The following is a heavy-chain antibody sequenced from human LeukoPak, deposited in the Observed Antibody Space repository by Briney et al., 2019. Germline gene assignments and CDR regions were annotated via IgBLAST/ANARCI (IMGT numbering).Heavy chain of an antibody. CDR1: GYTFTSYY. V-gene: IGHV1-46*01. CDR2: INPSGGST. D-gene: IGHD4-23*01. Sequence: ASVKVSCKASGYTFTSYYMHWVRQAPGQGLEWMGIINPSGGSTSYAQKFQGRVTITADKSTSTAYMELSSLRSEDTAVYYCARALGTTVVTEYNWFDPWGQGTLVTVSS. J-gene: IGHJ5*02. CDR3: ARALGTTVVTEYNWFDP.